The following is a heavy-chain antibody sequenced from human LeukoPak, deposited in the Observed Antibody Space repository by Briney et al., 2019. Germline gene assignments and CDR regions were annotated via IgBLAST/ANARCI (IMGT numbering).Heavy chain of an antibody. J-gene: IGHJ4*02. CDR2: IYPGDSDT. V-gene: IGHV5-51*01. CDR3: ARGGYYYDSSGYYYPDY. Sequence: GESLKISRKGSGYSFTSYWIGWVRQMPGKGLEWMGIIYPGDSDTRYSPSFQGQVTISADKSISTAYLQWSSLKASDTAMYYCARGGYYYDSSGYYYPDYWGQGTLVTVSS. D-gene: IGHD3-22*01. CDR1: GYSFTSYW.